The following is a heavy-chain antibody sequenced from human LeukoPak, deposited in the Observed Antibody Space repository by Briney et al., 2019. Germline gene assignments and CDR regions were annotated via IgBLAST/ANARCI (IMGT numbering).Heavy chain of an antibody. V-gene: IGHV4-61*02. J-gene: IGHJ3*02. D-gene: IGHD1-26*01. CDR1: GGSISSGSYY. CDR2: IYTSGST. Sequence: SQTLSLTCTVSGGSISSGSYYWSWIRQPAGKGLEWIGRIYTSGSTNYNPSLKSRVTMSVDTSKNQFSLKLSSVTAADTAVYYCAIISGSNGALDIWGQGTMVTVSS. CDR3: AIISGSNGALDI.